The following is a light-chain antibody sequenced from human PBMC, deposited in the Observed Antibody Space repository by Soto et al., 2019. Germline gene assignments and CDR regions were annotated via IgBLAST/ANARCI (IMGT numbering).Light chain of an antibody. Sequence: DIQMTQSPSSLSASVGDRVTITCQASQDISNYLNWYQQKPGKAPKLLIYDASNLETGVPSRFSGSGSGTDFTFTISSLQPEDIVTYYCQQYDNLPLTFGGGTQVDIK. CDR2: DAS. CDR3: QQYDNLPLT. CDR1: QDISNY. J-gene: IGKJ4*01. V-gene: IGKV1-33*01.